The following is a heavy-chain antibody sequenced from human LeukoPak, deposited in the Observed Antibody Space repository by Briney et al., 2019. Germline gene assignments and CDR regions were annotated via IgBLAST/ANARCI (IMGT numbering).Heavy chain of an antibody. Sequence: PSETLSLTCTVSGGSISSYYWSWIRQPPGKGLEWIGYIYYSGSTYYNPSLKSRVTISVDTSKNQFSLKLSSVTAADTAVYYCARLVAVAGTVVDYWGQGTLVTVSS. D-gene: IGHD6-19*01. CDR3: ARLVAVAGTVVDY. V-gene: IGHV4-59*08. J-gene: IGHJ4*02. CDR1: GGSISSYY. CDR2: IYYSGST.